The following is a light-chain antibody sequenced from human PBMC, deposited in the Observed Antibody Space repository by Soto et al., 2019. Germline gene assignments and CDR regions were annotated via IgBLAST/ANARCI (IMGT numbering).Light chain of an antibody. CDR3: LQDYNYPLT. CDR1: QSISSY. V-gene: IGKV1-39*01. CDR2: AAS. J-gene: IGKJ1*01. Sequence: IQMTQSKYSLSASVGDRVTITCRASQSISSYLNWYQQKPGKAPKLLIYAASSLQSGVPSRFSGSGSGTDFTLTISSLQPEDFATYYCLQDYNYPLTFGQGTKVDIK.